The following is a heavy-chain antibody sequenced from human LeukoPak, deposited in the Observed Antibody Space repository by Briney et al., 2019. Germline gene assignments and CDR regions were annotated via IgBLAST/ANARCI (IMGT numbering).Heavy chain of an antibody. CDR2: ISGSGGST. CDR1: GFTFSSYA. Sequence: GGSLRLSCAASGFTFSSYAMSWVRQAPGKGLEWVSAISGSGGSTYYADSVKGRFTISRDNSKNTQYLQMNSLRAEDTAVYYCARDLHYYGSGSSHGYWGQGTLVTVSS. CDR3: ARDLHYYGSGSSHGY. J-gene: IGHJ4*02. D-gene: IGHD3-10*01. V-gene: IGHV3-23*01.